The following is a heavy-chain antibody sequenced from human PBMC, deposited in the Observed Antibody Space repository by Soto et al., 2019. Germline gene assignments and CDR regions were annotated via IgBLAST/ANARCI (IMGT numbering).Heavy chain of an antibody. CDR3: TTDLWRIAVVVGSTGYFNP. Sequence: GGSLRLSCSASGLTFSYACMSWVRQAPGKGLDWVGRIKSKSDGGTTEYAAPVRGRFTISRDDSKNTLYLQMNSLKTEDTAVYYCTTDLWRIAVVVGSTGYFNPWGQGTPVTVSS. CDR2: IKSKSDGGTT. CDR1: GLTFSYAC. J-gene: IGHJ5*02. V-gene: IGHV3-15*01. D-gene: IGHD2-15*01.